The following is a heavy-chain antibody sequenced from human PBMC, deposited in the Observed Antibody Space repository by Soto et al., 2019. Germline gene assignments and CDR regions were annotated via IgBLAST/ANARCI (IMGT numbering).Heavy chain of an antibody. J-gene: IGHJ6*03. D-gene: IGHD2-2*01. CDR1: GFTFSDYY. CDR3: ARDRGYCSSTSCHGYYYYYMDV. Sequence: QVQLVESGGGLVKPGGSLRLSCAASGFTFSDYYMSWIRQAPGKGLEWVSYISSSGSTIYYADSVKGRFTISRDNAKNSLYLQMNSLRAEDTAAYYCARDRGYCSSTSCHGYYYYYMDVWGKGTTVTVSS. CDR2: ISSSGSTI. V-gene: IGHV3-11*01.